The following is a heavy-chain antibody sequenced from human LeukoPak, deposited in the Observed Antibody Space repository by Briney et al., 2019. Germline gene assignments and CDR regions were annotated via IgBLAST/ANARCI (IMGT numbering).Heavy chain of an antibody. CDR1: GFTFSSYW. Sequence: PGGSLRLSCAASGFTFSSYWMHWVRQAPGKGLVWVSRINSDGSSTSYADSVKGRFTISRDNAKNTLYLQMNSLRAEDTAVYYCARRGYSYEIDYWGQGTLVTVSS. CDR2: INSDGSST. V-gene: IGHV3-74*01. D-gene: IGHD5-18*01. CDR3: ARRGYSYEIDY. J-gene: IGHJ4*02.